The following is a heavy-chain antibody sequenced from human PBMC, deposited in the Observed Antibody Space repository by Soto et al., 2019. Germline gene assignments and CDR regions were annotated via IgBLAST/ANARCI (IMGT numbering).Heavy chain of an antibody. CDR2: IWYDGSNK. J-gene: IGHJ4*02. Sequence: QVQLVESGGGVVQPGRSLRLSCAASGFTFSSYGMHWVRQAPGKGLEWVAVIWYDGSNKYYADSVKGRFTISRDNSKNTLYLQMNSLRAEDTAVYYCAREERYSSGWGYYFDYWGQGTLVTVSS. CDR3: AREERYSSGWGYYFDY. V-gene: IGHV3-33*01. CDR1: GFTFSSYG. D-gene: IGHD6-19*01.